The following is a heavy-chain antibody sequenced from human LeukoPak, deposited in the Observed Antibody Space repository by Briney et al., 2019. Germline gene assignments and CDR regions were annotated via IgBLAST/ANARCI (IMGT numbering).Heavy chain of an antibody. CDR2: INLNSGGT. CDR3: ARVGTMIVVGFDY. D-gene: IGHD3-22*01. V-gene: IGHV1-2*02. J-gene: IGHJ4*02. CDR1: GYTFTGYY. Sequence: ASVKVSCKASGYTFTGYYMHWVRQAPGQGLEWMGWINLNSGGTNYAQKFQGRVTMTRDTSISTAYMELSRLRSDDTAVYYCARVGTMIVVGFDYWGQGTLVTVSS.